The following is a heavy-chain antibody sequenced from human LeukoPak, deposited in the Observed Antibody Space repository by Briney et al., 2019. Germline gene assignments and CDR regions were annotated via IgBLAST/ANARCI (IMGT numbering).Heavy chain of an antibody. J-gene: IGHJ4*02. CDR2: IYSGGST. CDR3: AIFAPSDY. CDR1: GFTFSSYA. V-gene: IGHV3-66*01. Sequence: PGGSLRLSCAASGFTFSSYAMSWVRQAPGKGLEWVSVIYSGGSTYYADSVKGRFTISRDNSKNTLYLQMNSLRAEDTAVYYCAIFAPSDYWGQGTLVTVSS.